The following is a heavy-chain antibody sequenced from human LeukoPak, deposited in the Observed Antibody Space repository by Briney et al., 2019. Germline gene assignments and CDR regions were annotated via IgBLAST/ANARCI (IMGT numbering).Heavy chain of an antibody. V-gene: IGHV4-59*01. CDR3: ARDVRSKVLYWYFDL. CDR2: IYYSGST. J-gene: IGHJ2*01. Sequence: SETLSLTCTVSGGSISSYYWSWIRQPPGKGLEWIGYIYYSGSTNYNPSLKSRATISVDTSKNQFSLKLSSVTAADTAVYYCARDVRSKVLYWYFDLWGRGTLVTVSS. D-gene: IGHD5-24*01. CDR1: GGSISSYY.